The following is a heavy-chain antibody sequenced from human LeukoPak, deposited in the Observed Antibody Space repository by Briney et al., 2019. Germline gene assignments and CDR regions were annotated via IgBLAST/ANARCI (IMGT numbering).Heavy chain of an antibody. V-gene: IGHV3-48*04. CDR3: ARHAPTSSAFDF. CDR2: IGSISSAI. Sequence: PGGSLRLSCAASGFTFSSYSMNWVRRAPGKGLEWVAYIGSISSAICDEDSVKGRFTISRDNAKNSLYLQMNSLRAEDTAVYYCARHAPTSSAFDFWGQGTLVTVSS. D-gene: IGHD6-19*01. CDR1: GFTFSSYS. J-gene: IGHJ4*02.